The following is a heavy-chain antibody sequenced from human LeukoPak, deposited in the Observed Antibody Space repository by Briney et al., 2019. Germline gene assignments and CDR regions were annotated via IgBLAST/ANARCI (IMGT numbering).Heavy chain of an antibody. CDR1: GGSISSYS. CDR3: AATYYYDSSDYYGCDY. D-gene: IGHD3-22*01. Sequence: PSETLSLTCTVSGGSISSYSWSWIRQPPGKGLEWIGYIYTSGSTNYNPSLKSRVTISVDTSKNQFSLKLSSVTAADTAVYYCAATYYYDSSDYYGCDYWGQGTLVTVSS. J-gene: IGHJ4*02. V-gene: IGHV4-4*09. CDR2: IYTSGST.